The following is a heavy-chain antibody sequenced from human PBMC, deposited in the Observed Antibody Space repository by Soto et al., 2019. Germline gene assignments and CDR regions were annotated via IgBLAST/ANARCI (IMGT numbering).Heavy chain of an antibody. J-gene: IGHJ4*02. CDR1: GYTFTTYA. Sequence: ASVKVSCKASGYTFTTYAIHWVRQAPGQSPEWMGWINADNGNTRYSQKFQGRITITRDTSASTAYMELSSLRSDDTAVYYCATGPHYYDTTGYCLDNWGQGTLVTVSS. CDR2: INADNGNT. V-gene: IGHV1-3*01. D-gene: IGHD3-22*01. CDR3: ATGPHYYDTTGYCLDN.